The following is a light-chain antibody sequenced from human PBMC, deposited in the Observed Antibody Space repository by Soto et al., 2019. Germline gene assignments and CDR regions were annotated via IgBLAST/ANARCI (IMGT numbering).Light chain of an antibody. CDR2: TAS. J-gene: IGKJ2*01. Sequence: EVVMTQSPATLSVSPGERATLSCRASQSVSTNLAWYQQKVGQAPRLLIHTASTRAPGIPARFSATGSGTEFTLTISSLQPEDFAVYFCQHYEILPPFTFGQGTKLEIK. CDR3: QHYEILPPFT. V-gene: IGKV3-15*01. CDR1: QSVSTN.